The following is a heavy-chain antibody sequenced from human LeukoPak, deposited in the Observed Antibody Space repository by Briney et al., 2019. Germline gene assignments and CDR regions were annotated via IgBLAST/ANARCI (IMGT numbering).Heavy chain of an antibody. Sequence: SQTLSLTCTVSGGSISSGDYYWSWNRQSPGKGLEWIGYINYSGITYYNPSLKSRVTISVDTSKNQFSLKLSSVTAADTAVYYCARARWRPILTGPFALSGPGALVTASS. J-gene: IGHJ2*01. D-gene: IGHD3-9*01. CDR1: GGSISSGDYY. CDR3: ARARWRPILTGPFAL. V-gene: IGHV4-30-4*01. CDR2: INYSGIT.